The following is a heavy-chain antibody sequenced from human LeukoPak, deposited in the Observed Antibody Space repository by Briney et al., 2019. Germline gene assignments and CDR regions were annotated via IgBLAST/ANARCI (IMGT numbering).Heavy chain of an antibody. CDR2: ISAYNSNT. V-gene: IGHV1-18*01. CDR3: ARDSIAARPYYYYGMDV. CDR1: GYTFTSYG. J-gene: IGHJ6*02. Sequence: ASVKVSCKASGYTFTSYGISWVRQAPGQGLEWMGWISAYNSNTNYAQKLQGRVTMTTDTSTSTAYMGLRSLRSDDTAVYYCARDSIAARPYYYYGMDVWGQGTTVTVSS. D-gene: IGHD6-6*01.